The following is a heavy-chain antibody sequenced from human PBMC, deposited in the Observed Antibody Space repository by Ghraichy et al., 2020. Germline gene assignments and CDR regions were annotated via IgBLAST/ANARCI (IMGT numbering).Heavy chain of an antibody. CDR1: GFTFSSYW. Sequence: GGSLRLSCAGSGFTFSSYWMHWVRQAPGKGLVWVSRINTDGSSTTYADSVKGRVTISRDNAKNTLYLQMNSLRAEDTAVYYCARRYCSGGSCYFDYWGQGTLVTVSS. V-gene: IGHV3-74*01. CDR3: ARRYCSGGSCYFDY. CDR2: INTDGSST. J-gene: IGHJ4*02. D-gene: IGHD2-15*01.